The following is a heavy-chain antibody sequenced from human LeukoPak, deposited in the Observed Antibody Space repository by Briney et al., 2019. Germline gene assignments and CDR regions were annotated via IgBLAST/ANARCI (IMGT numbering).Heavy chain of an antibody. Sequence: ASVKVSCKASGYTFTGYYMHWVRQAPGQGLEWMGWINPNSGGTNYAQKLQGRVTMTTDTSTSTAYMELRSLRPDDTAVYYCARDGDDSDSGFDYWGQGTLVTVSS. CDR2: INPNSGGT. CDR3: ARDGDDSDSGFDY. D-gene: IGHD3-10*01. J-gene: IGHJ4*02. CDR1: GYTFTGYY. V-gene: IGHV1-2*02.